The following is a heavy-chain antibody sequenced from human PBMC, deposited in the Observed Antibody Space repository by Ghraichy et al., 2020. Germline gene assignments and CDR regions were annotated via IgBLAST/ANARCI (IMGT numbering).Heavy chain of an antibody. Sequence: GSVRLSCAASGFTFSSYSMNWVRQAPGKGLEWVSSISSSSSYIYYADSVKGRFTISRDNAKNSLYLQMNSLRAEDTAVYYCARDDVTMVRGRVFDIWGQGTMVTVSS. CDR1: GFTFSSYS. J-gene: IGHJ3*02. D-gene: IGHD3-10*01. CDR2: ISSSSSYI. CDR3: ARDDVTMVRGRVFDI. V-gene: IGHV3-21*01.